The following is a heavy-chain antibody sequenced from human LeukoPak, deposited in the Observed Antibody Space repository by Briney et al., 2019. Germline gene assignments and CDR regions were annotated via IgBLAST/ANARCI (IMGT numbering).Heavy chain of an antibody. CDR3: ATDFLPLVDDAFDI. J-gene: IGHJ3*02. Sequence: GGSLRLSCAASGFTFEDYVMSWVRQAPGKGLEWVSGINWNGGSTGYADSVKGRFTISRDNAKNSLSLQINSLRAEATALYYCATDFLPLVDDAFDIWGQGTMVTVSS. D-gene: IGHD2-15*01. V-gene: IGHV3-20*04. CDR2: INWNGGST. CDR1: GFTFEDYV.